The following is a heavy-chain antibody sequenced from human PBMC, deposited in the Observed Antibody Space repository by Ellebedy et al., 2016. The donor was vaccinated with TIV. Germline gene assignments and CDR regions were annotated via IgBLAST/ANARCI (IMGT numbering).Heavy chain of an antibody. V-gene: IGHV3-7*01. CDR2: IKQDESEE. CDR3: ARNDRYYDFWSGTSIYYYYMDV. D-gene: IGHD3-3*01. CDR1: GFSFSGYW. J-gene: IGHJ6*03. Sequence: GESLKISXAASGFSFSGYWMSWVRQAPGKGLEWVANIKQDESEEYYVDSVKGRFTISRDNAKRSLFLQMNSLRAEDTAVYFCARNDRYYDFWSGTSIYYYYMDVWGKGTTVTVSS.